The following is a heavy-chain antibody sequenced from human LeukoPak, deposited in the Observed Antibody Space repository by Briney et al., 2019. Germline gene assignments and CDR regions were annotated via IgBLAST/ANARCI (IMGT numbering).Heavy chain of an antibody. Sequence: GGSLRLSCAASGFTFTNYEMNWVRQAPGKGLEWVIVISSDGTTEYYADSVKGRFTVSRDNSKNTLYLQMNSLRDKDTAVYYCGRDLTTLGHPGYYYGMDVWGQGTTVTVSS. V-gene: IGHV3-30-3*01. D-gene: IGHD2-15*01. CDR2: ISSDGTTE. CDR1: GFTFTNYE. J-gene: IGHJ6*02. CDR3: GRDLTTLGHPGYYYGMDV.